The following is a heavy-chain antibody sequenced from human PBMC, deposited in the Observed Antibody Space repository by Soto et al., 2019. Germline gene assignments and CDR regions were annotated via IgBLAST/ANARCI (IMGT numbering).Heavy chain of an antibody. CDR3: ARTSGDLRDFDY. CDR1: SGSIRSSNW. CDR2: IYHSGST. J-gene: IGHJ4*02. D-gene: IGHD4-17*01. V-gene: IGHV4-4*02. Sequence: SETMSLTCAVSSGSIRSSNWWSWVRQPPGKGLEWIGEIYHSGSTNYNPSLKSRVTISVDKSKNQFSLKLSSVTAADTAVYYCARTSGDLRDFDYWGQGTLVTVSS.